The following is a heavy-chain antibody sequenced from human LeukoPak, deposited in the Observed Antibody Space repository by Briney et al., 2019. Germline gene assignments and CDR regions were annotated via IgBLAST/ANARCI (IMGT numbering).Heavy chain of an antibody. V-gene: IGHV3-64*01. CDR2: ISSDGGST. CDR1: GFTFSSYA. Sequence: PGGSLRLSCAASGFTFSSYAMHWVRQAPGKGLEYVSTISSDGGSTYYANSVKGRFTISRDNSKNTLYLQMNSLRAEDTAVYYCAKGGSGYYYFDYWGQGTLVTVSS. D-gene: IGHD3-3*01. CDR3: AKGGSGYYYFDY. J-gene: IGHJ4*02.